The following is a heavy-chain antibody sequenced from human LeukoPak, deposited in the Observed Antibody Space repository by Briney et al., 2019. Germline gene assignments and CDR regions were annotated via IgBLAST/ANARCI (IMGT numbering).Heavy chain of an antibody. J-gene: IGHJ5*02. CDR3: ARAVVAYNWFDP. D-gene: IGHD3-22*01. CDR1: GFTFSSYS. Sequence: GGSLRLSCAASGFTFSSYSMNWVRQAPGKGLEWVSYISSSNSTIYYADSVKGRFTISRDNAKNSLYLQMNSLRAEDTAVYYCARAVVAYNWFDPWGQGTLVTVSS. V-gene: IGHV3-48*01. CDR2: ISSSNSTI.